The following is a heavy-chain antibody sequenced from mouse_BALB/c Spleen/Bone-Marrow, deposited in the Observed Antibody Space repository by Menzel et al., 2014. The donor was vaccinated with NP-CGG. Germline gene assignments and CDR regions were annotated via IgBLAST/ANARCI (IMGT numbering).Heavy chain of an antibody. J-gene: IGHJ4*01. Sequence: EVQGVESGGGLVQPGGSRKLSCAASGFTSSSFGMHWVRQAPEKGLEWVAYISSGSSTIYYADTVKGRFTISRDNPKNTLFLQMTSLRSEDTAMYYCARSLLRLSYAMDYWGQGTSVTVSS. CDR2: ISSGSSTI. V-gene: IGHV5-17*02. CDR1: GFTSSSFG. CDR3: ARSLLRLSYAMDY. D-gene: IGHD1-2*01.